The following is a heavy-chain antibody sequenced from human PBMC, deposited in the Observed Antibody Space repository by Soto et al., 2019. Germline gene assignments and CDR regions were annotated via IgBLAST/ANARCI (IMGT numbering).Heavy chain of an antibody. CDR1: GGSISSSNW. J-gene: IGHJ6*02. V-gene: IGHV4-4*02. D-gene: IGHD3-10*01. CDR2: IYHSGST. Sequence: QVQLQESGPGLVKPSGTLSLTCAVSGGSISSSNWWSWVRQPPGKGLEWIGEIYHSGSTNYNPSLKSRFTTSVDKSKNQFSLQLSSVTAADPAVYYCARVTGHYYYGMDVWGQGTTVTVSS. CDR3: ARVTGHYYYGMDV.